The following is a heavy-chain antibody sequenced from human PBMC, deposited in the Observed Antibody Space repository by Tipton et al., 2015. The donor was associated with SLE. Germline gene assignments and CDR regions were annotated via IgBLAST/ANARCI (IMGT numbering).Heavy chain of an antibody. V-gene: IGHV1-69*06. CDR3: ARGGDFWSGYPYYYYYYMDV. CDR2: IIPIFGTA. D-gene: IGHD3-3*01. J-gene: IGHJ6*03. CDR1: GGTFSSYA. Sequence: QSGPEVKKPGSSVKVSCKASGGTFSSYAISWVRQAPGQGLEWMGGIIPIFGTANYAQKFQGRVKITADKSRSTAYMELSSLGSEDTAVYYCARGGDFWSGYPYYYYYYMDVWGKGTTVTISS.